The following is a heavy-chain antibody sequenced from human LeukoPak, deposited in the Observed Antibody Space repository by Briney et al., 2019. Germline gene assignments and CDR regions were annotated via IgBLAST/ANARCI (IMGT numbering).Heavy chain of an antibody. D-gene: IGHD1-26*01. J-gene: IGHJ4*02. Sequence: HRASVKVSCKASGYTFTAFYMHWVRQAPGQGLEWMGRINPNSGGTKYAQKFQGRVTMTTDTSINTAYLELSRLRSDDTAVYYCARVWVGATTYYFDYWGQGTLVTVSS. CDR3: ARVWVGATTYYFDY. CDR1: GYTFTAFY. V-gene: IGHV1-2*06. CDR2: INPNSGGT.